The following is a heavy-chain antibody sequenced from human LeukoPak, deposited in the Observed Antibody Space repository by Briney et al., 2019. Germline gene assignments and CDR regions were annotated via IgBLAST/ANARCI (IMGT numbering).Heavy chain of an antibody. CDR1: AFTFRNYD. CDR3: ARSGLGSDVYNAFDF. Sequence: GGSLRLSCTASAFTFRNYDMTWVRQPPGNWLEWVSSISATTIYTYSADSVRGRFTISRDNVENSLYLQMNNLRGEDTGVYFCARSGLGSDVYNAFDFWGQGTLVTVSS. CDR2: ISATTIYT. J-gene: IGHJ4*02. V-gene: IGHV3-21*01. D-gene: IGHD5-24*01.